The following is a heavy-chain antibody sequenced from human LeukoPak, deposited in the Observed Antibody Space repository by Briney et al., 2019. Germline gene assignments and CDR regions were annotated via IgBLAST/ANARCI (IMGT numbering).Heavy chain of an antibody. CDR3: ATDQGRGFDP. Sequence: ASVKVSCKASGYTFTSYYMHWVRQAPGQGLEWMGIINPSGGSTSYAQKFQGRVTMTEDTSTDTAYMELSSLRSEDTAVYYCATDQGRGFDPWGQGTLVTVSS. J-gene: IGHJ5*02. CDR1: GYTFTSYY. V-gene: IGHV1-46*01. CDR2: INPSGGST.